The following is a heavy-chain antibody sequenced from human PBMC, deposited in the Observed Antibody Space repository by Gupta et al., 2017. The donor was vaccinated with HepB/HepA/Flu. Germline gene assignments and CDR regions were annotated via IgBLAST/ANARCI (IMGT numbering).Heavy chain of an antibody. D-gene: IGHD4-17*01. CDR1: GASISTYY. Sequence: QVQLQESGPGLVKPSETLSLTCTVSGASISTYYWSWIRQPPGKGLEWIGYFYYSGSTNYNPSLKSRVTISVDTSKNQFSLKLTSVTAADTAVYYWAGHFWGYGDYYYGMDVWGQGTTVTVSS. V-gene: IGHV4-59*08. CDR2: FYYSGST. J-gene: IGHJ6*02. CDR3: AGHFWGYGDYYYGMDV.